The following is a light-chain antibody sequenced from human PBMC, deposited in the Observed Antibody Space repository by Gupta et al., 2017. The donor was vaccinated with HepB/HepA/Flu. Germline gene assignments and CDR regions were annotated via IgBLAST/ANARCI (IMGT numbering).Light chain of an antibody. CDR2: GAS. J-gene: IGKJ1*01. CDR1: QSVSSN. V-gene: IGKV3-15*01. Sequence: EIVMTQSPATLSVSPGERATLSCRASQSVSSNLAWYQQKPGQAPRLLIYGASTGATGIPARFSGSGSGTEFTLTISSLQSEDFAVYYCQQKNSCLWTFGQGTKVEIK. CDR3: QQKNSCLWT.